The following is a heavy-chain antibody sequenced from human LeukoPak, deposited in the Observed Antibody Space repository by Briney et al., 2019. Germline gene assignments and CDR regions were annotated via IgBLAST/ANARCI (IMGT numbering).Heavy chain of an antibody. D-gene: IGHD6-13*01. Sequence: SETLSLTCTVSGGSISSGDYYWSWIRQPPGKGLEWIGYIYYSGSTYYNPSLKSRVTISVDTSKNQFPLKLSSVTAADTAVYYCARWTSRSIAAAAGWFDPWGQGTLVTVSS. J-gene: IGHJ5*02. V-gene: IGHV4-30-4*02. CDR1: GGSISSGDYY. CDR3: ARWTSRSIAAAAGWFDP. CDR2: IYYSGST.